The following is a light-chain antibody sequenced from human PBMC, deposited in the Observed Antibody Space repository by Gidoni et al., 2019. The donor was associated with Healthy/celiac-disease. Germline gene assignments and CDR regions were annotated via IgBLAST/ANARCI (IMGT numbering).Light chain of an antibody. V-gene: IGKV1-39*01. CDR1: QSISSY. CDR2: AAS. J-gene: IGKJ3*01. CDR3: QQSYSTLGT. Sequence: DIQMTQSPSSLSASVGDRVTITCRASQSISSYLNWYQQKPVKAPNLLIYAASSLQSVVPSRFSGSGSGTDFTLTISSLQPEDFATYYCQQSYSTLGTFGPWTKVDIK.